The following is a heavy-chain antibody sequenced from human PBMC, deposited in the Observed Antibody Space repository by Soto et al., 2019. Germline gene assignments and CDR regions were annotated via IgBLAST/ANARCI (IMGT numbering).Heavy chain of an antibody. Sequence: QVQLVQSGGEVKKPGASVKLSCTASGYTFTSYGISWVRQAPGQGLEWMGWISAYNGKTNYAQNVQGRVTMTTDTSTRTAYMDRRSLRSDDTAVYYCARGGDVNYYLGMDVWGQGTTVTVSS. CDR2: ISAYNGKT. CDR3: ARGGDVNYYLGMDV. D-gene: IGHD5-12*01. J-gene: IGHJ6*02. CDR1: GYTFTSYG. V-gene: IGHV1-18*01.